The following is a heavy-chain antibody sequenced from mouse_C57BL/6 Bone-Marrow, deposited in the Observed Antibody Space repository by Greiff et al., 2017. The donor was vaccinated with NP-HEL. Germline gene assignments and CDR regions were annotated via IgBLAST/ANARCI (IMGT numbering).Heavy chain of an antibody. CDR1: GFTFTDYY. D-gene: IGHD2-4*01. CDR3: ARSIYYDYADDPFYAMDY. CDR2: IRNKANGYTT. Sequence: EVKLVESGGGLVQPGGSLSLSCAASGFTFTDYYMSWVRQPPGKALEWLGFIRNKANGYTTEYSASVKGRFTISRDNSQSILYLQMNALRAEDSPTYYCARSIYYDYADDPFYAMDYWGQGTSVTVSS. J-gene: IGHJ4*01. V-gene: IGHV7-3*01.